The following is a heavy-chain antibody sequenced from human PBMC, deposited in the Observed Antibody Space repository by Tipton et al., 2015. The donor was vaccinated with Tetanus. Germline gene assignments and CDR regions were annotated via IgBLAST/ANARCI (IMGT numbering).Heavy chain of an antibody. D-gene: IGHD2-21*01. J-gene: IGHJ6*02. V-gene: IGHV4-39*07. CDR2: MYNSGAT. Sequence: TLSLTCTVSGGSISSTSYYWAWIRQPPGKGLEWIGTMYNSGATYYNPSLKSGVTISLDTSKNQFSLKLTSVSAADTAVYYCARLTGHSMDVVDYYYFGMDVWGQGTKVTVSS. CDR3: ARLTGHSMDVVDYYYFGMDV. CDR1: GGSISSTSYY.